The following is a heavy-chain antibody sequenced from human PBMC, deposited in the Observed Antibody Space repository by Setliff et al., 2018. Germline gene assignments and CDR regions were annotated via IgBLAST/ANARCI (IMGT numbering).Heavy chain of an antibody. CDR1: GYTFTNYG. V-gene: IGHV1-18*01. CDR2: INAYNGDT. J-gene: IGHJ4*02. D-gene: IGHD3-22*01. Sequence: ASVKVSCKASGYTFTNYGISWVRQAPGQGLEWMAYINAYNGDTYYAENLQVRVTVSTDTSTTTTYMELSNLRSDDTAVYYCARDADNYDTSENPIFDYWGQGTLVTVSS. CDR3: ARDADNYDTSENPIFDY.